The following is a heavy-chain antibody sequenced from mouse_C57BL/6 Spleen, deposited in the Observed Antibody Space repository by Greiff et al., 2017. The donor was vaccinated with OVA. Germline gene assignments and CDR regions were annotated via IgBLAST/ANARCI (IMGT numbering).Heavy chain of an antibody. V-gene: IGHV5-4*01. Sequence: LVESGGGLVKPGGSLKLSCAASGFTFSSYAMSWVRQTPEKRLEWVATISDGGSYTYYPDNVKGRFTISRDNAKNNLYLQMSHLKSEDTAMYYCAREGVSYYFDYWGQGTTLTVSS. D-gene: IGHD6-2*01. CDR1: GFTFSSYA. CDR2: ISDGGSYT. CDR3: AREGVSYYFDY. J-gene: IGHJ2*01.